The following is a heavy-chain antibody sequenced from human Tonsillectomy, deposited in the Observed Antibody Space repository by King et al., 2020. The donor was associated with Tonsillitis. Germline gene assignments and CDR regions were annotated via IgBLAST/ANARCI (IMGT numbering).Heavy chain of an antibody. CDR3: ARTGGDYGDYNFDY. Sequence: QLQQWGAGLLKPSETLSLTCAVYGGSFSGYYWSWIRQSPGKGLEWIGEINHSGSTNYNPSLKSRVTISVDTSKNQFSLKLSSVTAADTAVYYCARTGGDYGDYNFDYWGQGTLVTVSS. V-gene: IGHV4-34*01. D-gene: IGHD4-17*01. J-gene: IGHJ4*02. CDR2: INHSGST. CDR1: GGSFSGYY.